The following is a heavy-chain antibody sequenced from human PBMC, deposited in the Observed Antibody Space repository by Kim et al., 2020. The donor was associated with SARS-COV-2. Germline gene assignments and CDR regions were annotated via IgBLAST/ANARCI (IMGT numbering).Heavy chain of an antibody. CDR2: INPSGGST. V-gene: IGHV1-46*01. J-gene: IGHJ6*02. CDR1: GYTFTSYY. D-gene: IGHD3-10*01. Sequence: ASVKVSCKASGYTFTSYYMHWVRQAPGQGLEWMGIINPSGGSTSYAQKFQGRVTMTRDTSTSTVYMELSSLRSEDTAVYYCARPVFGGYYYYGMDVWGQGTTVTVSS. CDR3: ARPVFGGYYYYGMDV.